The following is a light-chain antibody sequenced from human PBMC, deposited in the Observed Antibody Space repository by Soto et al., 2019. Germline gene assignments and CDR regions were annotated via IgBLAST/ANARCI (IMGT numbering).Light chain of an antibody. J-gene: IGKJ2*01. Sequence: EIVMTQSPATLSVSPGERATLSCRASQSVSSNLAWYQQKPGQAPRLLIYGASTRATGIPARFSGSVSGTAFTLTISSLQSEDFAVYYCQPYNTWPPHTFGQGTKLEIK. CDR3: QPYNTWPPHT. V-gene: IGKV3-15*01. CDR2: GAS. CDR1: QSVSSN.